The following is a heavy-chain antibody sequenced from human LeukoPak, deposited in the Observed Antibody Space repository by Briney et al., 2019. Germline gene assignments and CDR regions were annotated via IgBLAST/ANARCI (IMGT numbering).Heavy chain of an antibody. CDR3: ARHSSIAPANSDY. D-gene: IGHD6-13*01. V-gene: IGHV5-51*01. CDR1: GYSFTNYW. Sequence: GESLKISCQGFGYSFTNYWIAWVRQMPGKGLEWMGIIYPGDSDTRYSPSFQGQVTISADKSISTAYLQWSSLKASDSAIYYCARHSSIAPANSDYWGQGTLVTVSS. J-gene: IGHJ4*02. CDR2: IYPGDSDT.